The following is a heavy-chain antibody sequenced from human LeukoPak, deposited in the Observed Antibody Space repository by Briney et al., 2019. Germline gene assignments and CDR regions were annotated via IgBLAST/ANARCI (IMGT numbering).Heavy chain of an antibody. J-gene: IGHJ1*01. D-gene: IGHD3-22*01. V-gene: IGHV1-18*01. CDR2: ISAYNGNT. Sequence: GASVKVSCKASGYTFTSYGISWVRHAPGQGLEWMGWISAYNGNTNYAQKLQGRVTMTTDTSTSTAYMELRSLRSDDTAVYYCARRRYYDGSGYLEWGQGTLLSVSS. CDR1: GYTFTSYG. CDR3: ARRRYYDGSGYLE.